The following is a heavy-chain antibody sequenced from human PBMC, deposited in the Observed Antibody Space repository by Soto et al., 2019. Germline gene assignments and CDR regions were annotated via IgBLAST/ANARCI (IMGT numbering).Heavy chain of an antibody. D-gene: IGHD3-10*01. CDR1: GGTFSSYA. CDR2: IIPIFGTA. J-gene: IGHJ5*02. V-gene: IGHV1-69*06. Sequence: SVKVSCKASGGTFSSYAISWVRQAPGQGLEWMGGIIPIFGTANYAQKFQGRVTITADKSTSTAYMELSSLRSEDTAVYYCARNSMLGGVIIAPKYNWFDTWGQETLVTVSS. CDR3: ARNSMLGGVIIAPKYNWFDT.